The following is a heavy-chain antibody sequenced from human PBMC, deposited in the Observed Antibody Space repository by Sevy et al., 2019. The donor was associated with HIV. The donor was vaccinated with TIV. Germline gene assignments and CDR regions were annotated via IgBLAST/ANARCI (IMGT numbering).Heavy chain of an antibody. V-gene: IGHV4-39*01. CDR1: GVSISGGAYY. CDR2: ISYTGST. J-gene: IGHJ5*02. Sequence: SETLSLTCTVSGVSISGGAYYWGWIRQPPGKGLEWIGSISYTGSTYYNPSLKSRVTISVDTSKNQFSLKLTSVTAAYTAGYYGARRGDNNWFDPWGQGTLVTVSS. D-gene: IGHD2-15*01. CDR3: ARRGDNNWFDP.